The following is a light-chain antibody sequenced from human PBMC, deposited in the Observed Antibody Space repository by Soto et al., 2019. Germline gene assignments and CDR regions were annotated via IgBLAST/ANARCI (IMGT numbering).Light chain of an antibody. CDR3: QHRSNWPPT. Sequence: EIVLTQSPATLSLSPGERVTLSCRASRSVSSFLAWYQQKPGQAPRLLIYDASERATGTPARFSGSGSETDFTLTISSLEPEDFAIYYCQHRSNWPPTFGQGTKLEIK. CDR1: RSVSSF. CDR2: DAS. J-gene: IGKJ2*01. V-gene: IGKV3-11*01.